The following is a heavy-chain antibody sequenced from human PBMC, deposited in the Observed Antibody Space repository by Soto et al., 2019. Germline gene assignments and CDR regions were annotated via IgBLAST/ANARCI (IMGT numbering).Heavy chain of an antibody. D-gene: IGHD6-6*01. Sequence: SCAASGFTFSSYTMSWVRQAPGKVLEWMGWINPNSGDTNYAQKFQGRVTMTRDKSISTAYMEMSRLRSDDTAVFYCAREFTSSSAWFDPWGAGTALTV. CDR3: AREFTSSSAWFDP. CDR1: GFTFSSYT. V-gene: IGHV1-2*02. J-gene: IGHJ5*02. CDR2: INPNSGDT.